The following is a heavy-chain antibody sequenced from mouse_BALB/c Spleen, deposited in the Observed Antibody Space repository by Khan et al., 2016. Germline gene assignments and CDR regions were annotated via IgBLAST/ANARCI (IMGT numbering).Heavy chain of an antibody. CDR2: IWRGGST. CDR1: GFSLTSYG. CDR3: AKNDYDAMDY. J-gene: IGHJ4*01. V-gene: IGHV2-5*01. Sequence: QVQLKQSGPGLVQPSQSLSITCTVSGFSLTSYGVHWVRQSPGKGLEWLGVIWRGGSTDYNAAFMSRLSITKDNSKRQDFFKMNSLQADDTAIYCGAKNDYDAMDYWGQGTSVTVSS.